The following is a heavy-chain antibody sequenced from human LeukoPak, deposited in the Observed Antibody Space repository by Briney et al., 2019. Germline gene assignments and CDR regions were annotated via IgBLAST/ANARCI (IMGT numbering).Heavy chain of an antibody. D-gene: IGHD6-13*01. CDR2: INHSGST. Sequence: SETLSLTCAVYGGSFSGYSWSWIRQPPGKGLECIGEINHSGSTNFNSSLKSRVTISVDTSKNQFSLRLSSVTAADTAVYYCVRGVAATGRYGMDVWGQGTTVTVSS. J-gene: IGHJ6*02. CDR1: GGSFSGYS. CDR3: VRGVAATGRYGMDV. V-gene: IGHV4-34*01.